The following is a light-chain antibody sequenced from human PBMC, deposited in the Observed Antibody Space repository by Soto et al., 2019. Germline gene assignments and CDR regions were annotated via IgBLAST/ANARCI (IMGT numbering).Light chain of an antibody. CDR2: KNS. CDR3: ATWDGTLRGLV. Sequence: QSVLTQPPSASGTPGQSITISCSGRSSNIGTNYVYWYQHLPGTAPKLLIYKNSQRPSGVPDRFSGSKSGTSASLAISGLRSGDEADYYCATWDGTLRGLVFGGGTQLTVL. J-gene: IGLJ3*02. CDR1: SSNIGTNY. V-gene: IGLV1-47*01.